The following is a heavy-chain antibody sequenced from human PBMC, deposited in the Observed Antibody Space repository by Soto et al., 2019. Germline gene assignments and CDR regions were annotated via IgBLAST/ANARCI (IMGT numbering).Heavy chain of an antibody. D-gene: IGHD3-3*01. CDR3: ARHRTGTSTTFEENWFDP. CDR2: INHSGTT. J-gene: IGHJ5*02. V-gene: IGHV4-34*01. CDR1: GGSFSGYY. Sequence: QVQLQQWGAGLLKPSETLSLTCGVYGGSFSGYYWSWIRQSPGKGPEWIGEINHSGTTDYNPSLESRVTISVDTSKKQFSLRLNSVTAADTAVYYGARHRTGTSTTFEENWFDPWGQGTRVTVSS.